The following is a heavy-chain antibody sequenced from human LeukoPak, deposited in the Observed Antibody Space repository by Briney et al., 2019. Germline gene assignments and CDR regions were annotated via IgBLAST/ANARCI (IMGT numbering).Heavy chain of an antibody. V-gene: IGHV4-39*02. Sequence: SETLSLACTVSGGSISSSGYYWGWIRQSPGEGLEWIGNIYYSGITYYNPSLKSRVTISVDTPKKQFSLKLSSVTAADTAVYYCAREGGGFDYWGQGTLVTVSS. CDR2: IYYSGIT. D-gene: IGHD3-16*01. CDR3: AREGGGFDY. J-gene: IGHJ4*02. CDR1: GGSISSSGYY.